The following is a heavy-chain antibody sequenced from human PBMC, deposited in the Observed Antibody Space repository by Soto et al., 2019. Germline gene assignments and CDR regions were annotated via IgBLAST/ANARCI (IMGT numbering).Heavy chain of an antibody. CDR2: INPNSGGT. CDR1: GYTFTGYY. Sequence: ASVKVSCKASGYTFTGYYMHWVRQAPGQGLEWMGWINPNSGGTNYAQKFQGWVTMTRDTSISTAYMELSRLRSDDTAVYYCGRDGGRVFGGGYQPPMRQPHWFAPWGQGPLVTVPS. J-gene: IGHJ5*02. CDR3: GRDGGRVFGGGYQPPMRQPHWFAP. D-gene: IGHD3-3*01. V-gene: IGHV1-2*04.